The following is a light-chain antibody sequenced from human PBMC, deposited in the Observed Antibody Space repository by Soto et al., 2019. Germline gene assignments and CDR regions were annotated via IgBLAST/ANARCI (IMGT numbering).Light chain of an antibody. CDR3: QSYDSSLSGSRV. Sequence: QSVLTQPPSVSGAPGQRVTISCTGSSSNIGAGYDVHWYQQLPGTAPKLLIYGNSNRPSGVPDRFSGSKSGTSASLAITGLQAEDEADYYGQSYDSSLSGSRVFGGGTELPVL. V-gene: IGLV1-40*01. CDR1: SSNIGAGYD. J-gene: IGLJ2*01. CDR2: GNS.